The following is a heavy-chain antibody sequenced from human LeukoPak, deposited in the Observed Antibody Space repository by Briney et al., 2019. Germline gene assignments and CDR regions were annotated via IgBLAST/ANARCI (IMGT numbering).Heavy chain of an antibody. J-gene: IGHJ3*01. CDR3: ARGYYDSSGNWDDAFDV. CDR1: GFTFSSYW. CDR2: IKGDGSHT. D-gene: IGHD3-22*01. Sequence: GGSLRLSCAASGFTFSSYWMHWVRQAPGKGLVWVSRIKGDGSHTIYADSVKGRFTISRDNAKNTLYLQMKSLRVEDTAVYYCARGYYDSSGNWDDAFDVWGQGTMVIVSS. V-gene: IGHV3-74*01.